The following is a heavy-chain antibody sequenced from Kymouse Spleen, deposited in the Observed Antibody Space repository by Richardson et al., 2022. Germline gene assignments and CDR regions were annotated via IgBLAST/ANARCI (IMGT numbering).Heavy chain of an antibody. Sequence: QVQLQQWGAGLLKPSETLSLTCAVYGGSFSGYYWSWIRQPPGKGLEWIGEINHSGSTNYNPSLKSRVTISVDTSKNQFSLKLSSVTAADTAVYYCARGGRITMVRGVKNYYYYGMDVWGQGTTVTVSS. CDR1: GGSFSGYY. J-gene: IGHJ6*02. CDR3: ARGGRITMVRGVKNYYYYGMDV. CDR2: INHSGST. V-gene: IGHV4-34*01. D-gene: IGHD3-10*01.